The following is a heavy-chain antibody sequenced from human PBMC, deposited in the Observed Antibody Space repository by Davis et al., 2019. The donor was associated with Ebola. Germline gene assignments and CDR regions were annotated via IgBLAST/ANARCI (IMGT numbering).Heavy chain of an antibody. J-gene: IGHJ5*02. CDR3: ASGQLEYQLLSGWFDP. Sequence: AASVKVSCKTSGYTFSNYAIHWVRQAPGQGLEWMGRIIPILGIANYAQKFQGRVTITADKSTSTAYMELSSLRSEDTAVYYCASGQLEYQLLSGWFDPWGQGTLVTVSS. CDR1: GYTFSNYA. V-gene: IGHV1-69*04. D-gene: IGHD2-2*01. CDR2: IIPILGIA.